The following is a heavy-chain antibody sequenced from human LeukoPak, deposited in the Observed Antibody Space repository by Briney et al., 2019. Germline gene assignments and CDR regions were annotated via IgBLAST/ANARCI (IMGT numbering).Heavy chain of an antibody. Sequence: SGKLSCKASGATFSSYAISWVRQAPGQGVEWMGRIIPLLVIDNYAQKFQRRVTIRADKYISTAHLEQSSLRNEETAVYCYAGYYHSNSYTSSNWFDAWGKGTLVTVSS. D-gene: IGHD3-22*01. CDR1: GATFSSYA. V-gene: IGHV1-69*04. CDR3: AGYYHSNSYTSSNWFDA. CDR2: IIPLLVID. J-gene: IGHJ5*02.